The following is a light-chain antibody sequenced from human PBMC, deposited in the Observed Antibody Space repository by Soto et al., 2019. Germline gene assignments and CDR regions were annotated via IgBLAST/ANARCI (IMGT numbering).Light chain of an antibody. Sequence: QSALTQPASVSGSPGQSITISCTGTSSDVGGYNYVSWYQQHPGKAPKLMIYDVSNRPSGVSNRFSGSKSGNTASLTISGLQAEDEADYYYSSYTSSSNLGVFGGGTKLTVL. CDR2: DVS. CDR3: SSYTSSSNLGV. V-gene: IGLV2-14*01. J-gene: IGLJ2*01. CDR1: SSDVGGYNY.